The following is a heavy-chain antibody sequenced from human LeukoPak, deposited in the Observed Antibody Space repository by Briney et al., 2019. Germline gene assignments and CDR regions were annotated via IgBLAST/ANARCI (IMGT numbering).Heavy chain of an antibody. J-gene: IGHJ4*02. CDR2: ITTSGSTI. D-gene: IGHD5-12*01. Sequence: PGGSLRLSCAASGFTFSSYEMNWVRQAPGKGLEWVAYITTSGSTIYYADSVKGRFTISRDNAKNSLYLQMNSLRAEDTAVYYCARAVSGYDFDYWGQGTLVTVSS. CDR3: ARAVSGYDFDY. V-gene: IGHV3-48*03. CDR1: GFTFSSYE.